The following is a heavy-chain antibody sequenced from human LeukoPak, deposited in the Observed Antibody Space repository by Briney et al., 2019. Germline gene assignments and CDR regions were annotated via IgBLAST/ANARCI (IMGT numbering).Heavy chain of an antibody. V-gene: IGHV3-23*01. Sequence: GGSLRLSCAASGFTFSSYAMSWVRQAPGKGLEWVSAISGSGGSTYYADSVKGRFTISRDNSKNTLYLQMNSLRAEDTAVYYCAKDGYKLLLRADAFDIWGQGTMVTVSS. J-gene: IGHJ3*02. CDR2: ISGSGGST. CDR1: GFTFSSYA. CDR3: AKDGYKLLLRADAFDI. D-gene: IGHD2-15*01.